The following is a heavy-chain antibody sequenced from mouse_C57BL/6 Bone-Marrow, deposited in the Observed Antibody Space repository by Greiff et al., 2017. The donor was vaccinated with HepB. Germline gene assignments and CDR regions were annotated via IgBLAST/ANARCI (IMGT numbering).Heavy chain of an antibody. J-gene: IGHJ4*01. CDR2: IDPSDSYT. Sequence: QVQLKQPGAELVRPGTSVKLSCKASGYTFTSYWMHWVKQRPGQGLEWIGVIDPSDSYTNYNQKFKGKATLTVDTSSSTAYMQLSSLTSEDSAVYYCAILFPYYAMDYWGQGTSVTVSS. V-gene: IGHV1-59*01. CDR3: AILFPYYAMDY. CDR1: GYTFTSYW.